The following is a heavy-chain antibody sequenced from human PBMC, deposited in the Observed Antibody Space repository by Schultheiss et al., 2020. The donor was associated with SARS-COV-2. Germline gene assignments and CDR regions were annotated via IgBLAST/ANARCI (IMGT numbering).Heavy chain of an antibody. D-gene: IGHD6-6*01. CDR3: AKEGDSSSATYYYYSMDV. CDR1: GFTFSSYA. Sequence: GGSLRLSCAASGFTFSSYAMSWVRQAPGKGLEWVSAISGSGGSTYYADSVKGRFTISRDNSKNTLYLQMNSLRAEDTAVYYCAKEGDSSSATYYYYSMDVWGQGTTVTVSS. V-gene: IGHV3-23*01. CDR2: ISGSGGST. J-gene: IGHJ6*02.